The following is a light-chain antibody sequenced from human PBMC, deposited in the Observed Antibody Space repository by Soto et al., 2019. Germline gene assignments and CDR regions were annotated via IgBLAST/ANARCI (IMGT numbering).Light chain of an antibody. Sequence: SYELTQPPSVSASPGQTASITCSGDKLGDKYACWYQQKPGQSPVLVIYQDSKRPSGIPERFSGSNSGNTATLTISGTQAMDEADYYCQAWDSSTYVFGTGTKLTVL. CDR2: QDS. CDR3: QAWDSSTYV. CDR1: KLGDKY. J-gene: IGLJ1*01. V-gene: IGLV3-1*01.